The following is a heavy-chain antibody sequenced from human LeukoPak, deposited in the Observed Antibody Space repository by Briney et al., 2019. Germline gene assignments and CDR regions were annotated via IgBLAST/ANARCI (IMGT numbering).Heavy chain of an antibody. D-gene: IGHD2-15*01. CDR2: ISAYNGNA. V-gene: IGHV1-18*01. J-gene: IGHJ5*02. CDR3: ARDLGCSGGSCYSSVRKWFDP. Sequence: ASVKVSCKASGYTFTSYGISCVRQAPVQGLEWMGWISAYNGNANYAQKLQGRVTMTTDTSTSTAYMELRSLRSDDTAVYYCARDLGCSGGSCYSSVRKWFDPWGQGTLVTVSS. CDR1: GYTFTSYG.